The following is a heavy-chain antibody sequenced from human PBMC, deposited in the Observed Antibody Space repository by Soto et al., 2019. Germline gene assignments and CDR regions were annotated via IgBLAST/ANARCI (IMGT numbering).Heavy chain of an antibody. Sequence: GESLKISCKGSGYSFSSYWIAWVRQMPGKGLEWMGIIFPRDSDTRYSASLQGQVTMSADKSISTAYLQWSNLKASDSAIYYCARKRYSSDWLEYWGQGTLVTVYS. J-gene: IGHJ4*02. CDR1: GYSFSSYW. V-gene: IGHV5-51*01. CDR3: ARKRYSSDWLEY. D-gene: IGHD6-19*01. CDR2: IFPRDSDT.